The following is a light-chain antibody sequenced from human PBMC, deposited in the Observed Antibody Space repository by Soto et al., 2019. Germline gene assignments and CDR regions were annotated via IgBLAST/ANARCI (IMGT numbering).Light chain of an antibody. CDR1: ESVNIY. Sequence: DIVLTQTPATLSLSPGERATLSCRATESVNIYLAWYEQNPGQALRLAIYDASNTATGIPARLSASGSGTNFTLPISSLEPEDFAGYYCQQNYRATPWTFGQGKKVDIK. CDR2: DAS. V-gene: IGKV3-11*01. J-gene: IGKJ1*01. CDR3: QQNYRATPWT.